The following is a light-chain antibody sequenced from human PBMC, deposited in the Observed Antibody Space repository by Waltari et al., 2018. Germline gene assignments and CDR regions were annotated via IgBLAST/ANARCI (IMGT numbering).Light chain of an antibody. V-gene: IGKV1-39*01. Sequence: DIQMTQSPSSLSASVGDRVTITCRASQSISNYLSWYQQKPGKAPKFLIYAASSLQSGVPSRFSGSGSGTEFTLTISSLQPEDVATYYCQQSYSALALTFGGGTKVEVK. CDR3: QQSYSALALT. J-gene: IGKJ4*01. CDR2: AAS. CDR1: QSISNY.